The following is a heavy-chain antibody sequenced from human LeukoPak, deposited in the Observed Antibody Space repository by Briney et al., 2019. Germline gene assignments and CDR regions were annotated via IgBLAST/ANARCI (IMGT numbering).Heavy chain of an antibody. CDR1: GYTFTSYD. CDR2: MNPNSGNT. D-gene: IGHD6-13*01. V-gene: IGHV1-8*01. Sequence: ASVKVSCKASGYTFTSYDINWVRQATGQGLEWMGWMNPNSGNTGYAQKFQGRVTMTRNTSISTAYMELSSLRSEDTAVYYCARGLQPYSSSWYYFDYWGQGTLVTVSS. CDR3: ARGLQPYSSSWYYFDY. J-gene: IGHJ4*02.